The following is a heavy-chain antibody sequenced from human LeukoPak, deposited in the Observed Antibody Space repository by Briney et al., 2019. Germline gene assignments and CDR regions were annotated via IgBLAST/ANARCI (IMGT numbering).Heavy chain of an antibody. V-gene: IGHV3-74*01. Sequence: PGGSLRLSCAASGFTFSSYWMHWVRQAPGKGLVWVSRINSDGSSTSYADSVKGRFTISRDNAKNTLYLQMNSLRAEDTAVYYCARQLYDFWSGYSNWFDPWGQGTLVTVSS. CDR1: GFTFSSYW. CDR3: ARQLYDFWSGYSNWFDP. J-gene: IGHJ5*02. D-gene: IGHD3-3*01. CDR2: INSDGSST.